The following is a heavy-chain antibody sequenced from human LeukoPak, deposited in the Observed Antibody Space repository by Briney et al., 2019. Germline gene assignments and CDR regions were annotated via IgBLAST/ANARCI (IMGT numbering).Heavy chain of an antibody. CDR2: IIPILGIA. CDR3: ARSRVEQLVYDY. V-gene: IGHV1-69*04. D-gene: IGHD6-13*01. Sequence: ASVKVSCKASGGTFSSYAINWVRQAPGQGLEWMGRIIPILGIANYAQKFQGRVTITADKSTSTAYMELSSLRSEDTAVYYCARSRVEQLVYDYWGQGTLVTVSS. J-gene: IGHJ4*02. CDR1: GGTFSSYA.